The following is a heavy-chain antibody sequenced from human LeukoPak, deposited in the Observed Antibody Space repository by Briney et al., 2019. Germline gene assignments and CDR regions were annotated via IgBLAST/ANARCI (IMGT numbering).Heavy chain of an antibody. V-gene: IGHV3-7*01. J-gene: IGHJ4*02. CDR2: IEQDGSGK. CDR3: ARRWYPDY. Sequence: GGSLRLSCAASGFTFSTYWMTWVRQAPGKGLEWVANIEQDGSGKYYVDSVRGRFTISRDNAKNSLYLQMNSLRAEDTAVYYCARRWYPDYWGQGTLVTVSS. D-gene: IGHD4-23*01. CDR1: GFTFSTYW.